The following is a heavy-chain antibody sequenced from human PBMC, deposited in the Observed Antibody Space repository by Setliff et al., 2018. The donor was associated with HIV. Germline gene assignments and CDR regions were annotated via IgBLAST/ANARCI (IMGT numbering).Heavy chain of an antibody. CDR3: AREIRNYDFWSGYWEDHYFDS. D-gene: IGHD3-3*01. CDR1: GYSLTNYY. V-gene: IGHV1-46*01. Sequence: ASVKVSCKASGYSLTNYYMHWVRQAPGQGLEWMGIINPSGGSTSYAQKFQGRVTITRDTSASTAYMELSSLRSEDTAVYYCAREIRNYDFWSGYWEDHYFDSWGQGTLVTVSS. J-gene: IGHJ4*02. CDR2: INPSGGST.